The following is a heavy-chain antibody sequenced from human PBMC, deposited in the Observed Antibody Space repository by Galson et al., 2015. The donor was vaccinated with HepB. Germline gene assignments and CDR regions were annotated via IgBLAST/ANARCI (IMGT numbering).Heavy chain of an antibody. V-gene: IGHV4-59*08. CDR1: GRSINSYY. J-gene: IGHJ5*02. Sequence: ETLSLTCTVSGRSINSYYWSWIRQPPGKGLEWIGYIYYTGSPNYNPSLKSRVTISVDTSKNQFSLKLSSVTAADTAVYYCARQLGYCSSTICHGWFDPWGQGALVTVSS. CDR2: IYYTGSP. CDR3: ARQLGYCSSTICHGWFDP. D-gene: IGHD2-2*01.